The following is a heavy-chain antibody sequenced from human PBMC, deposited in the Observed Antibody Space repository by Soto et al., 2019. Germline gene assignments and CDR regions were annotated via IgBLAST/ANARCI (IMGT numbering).Heavy chain of an antibody. D-gene: IGHD7-27*01. J-gene: IGHJ4*02. V-gene: IGHV4-59*08. CDR3: AKNWNWGSLVH. CDR2: IYYGGST. Sequence: SETLSLTCTVSGGSISGYSWSWIRQSPGKGLEWIGFIYYGGSTNYNPSLKSRVTISVDTPKNQFSLKLSSVTAADTAVYYCAKNWNWGSLVHWGQGTLVTVSS. CDR1: GGSISGYS.